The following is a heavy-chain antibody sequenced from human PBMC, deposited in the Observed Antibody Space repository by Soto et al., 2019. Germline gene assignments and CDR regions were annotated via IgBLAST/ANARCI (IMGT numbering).Heavy chain of an antibody. CDR3: AREYAYGSNFFDC. CDR2: ISHSGRT. J-gene: IGHJ4*02. D-gene: IGHD3-10*01. CDR1: GGSISSAAYY. V-gene: IGHV4-31*01. Sequence: QVQLQESGPGLVKPSQTLSLSCTVSGGSISSAAYYWSWIRQHPGKGLEWIGYISHSGRTYYTPSIKSPVIISADTPKNQFSLNLTSVTAADTAVYYCAREYAYGSNFFDCWGQGALVTVSS.